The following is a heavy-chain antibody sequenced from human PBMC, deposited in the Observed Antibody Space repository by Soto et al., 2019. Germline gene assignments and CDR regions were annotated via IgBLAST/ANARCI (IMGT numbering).Heavy chain of an antibody. V-gene: IGHV4-34*01. CDR1: GGSFSGYY. CDR3: GRLWTGFYNERTTSFDY. J-gene: IGHJ4*02. D-gene: IGHD3-9*01. Sequence: SETLSLTCAVYGGSFSGYYWSWIRQPPGKGLEWIGEINHSGSTNYNPSLKSRVTISVDTSKNQFSLKLRSVTAADTAVFYCGRLWTGFYNERTTSFDYWGPGTLVTVSS. CDR2: INHSGST.